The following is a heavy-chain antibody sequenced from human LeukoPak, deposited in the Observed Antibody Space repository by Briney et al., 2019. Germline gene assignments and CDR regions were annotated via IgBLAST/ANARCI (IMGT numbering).Heavy chain of an antibody. CDR3: ARSHYDSSGYFDY. V-gene: IGHV4-59*08. J-gene: IGHJ4*02. CDR2: IYCSGST. D-gene: IGHD3-22*01. CDR1: GGSISSYY. Sequence: PSETLSLTCTVSGGSISSYYWSWIRQPPGKGLEWIGYIYCSGSTNYNPSLKSRVTISVDTSKNQFSLKLSSVTAADTAVYYCARSHYDSSGYFDYWGQGTLVTVSS.